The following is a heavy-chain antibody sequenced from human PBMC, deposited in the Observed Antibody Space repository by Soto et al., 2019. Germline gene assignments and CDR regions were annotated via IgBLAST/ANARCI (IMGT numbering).Heavy chain of an antibody. CDR1: GFTFTTYS. J-gene: IGHJ4*02. D-gene: IGHD3-9*01. Sequence: EVRLVESGRGLVQPGGSLRLSCAASGFTFTTYSMNWVRQAPGKGLEWLSYINSGGSAIDYADSVKGRFTISRDDAKNSLYLQMSSLRAEDTAVYYCARDLDWAFDYWGQGTLVTVSS. V-gene: IGHV3-48*01. CDR3: ARDLDWAFDY. CDR2: INSGGSAI.